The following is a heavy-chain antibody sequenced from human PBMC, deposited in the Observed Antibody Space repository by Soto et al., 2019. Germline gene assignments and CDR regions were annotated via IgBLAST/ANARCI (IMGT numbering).Heavy chain of an antibody. D-gene: IGHD6-19*01. CDR1: GFTFSSYA. Sequence: EVQLLESGGGLVQPGGSLRLSCAASGFTFSSYAMSWVRQAPGKGLEWVSAISGSGGSTYYADSVKGRFTISRDNSKNTLYLQMNSLSAEDTAVYYCAKDRIGEGSGWYGSWGQGTLVTVSS. V-gene: IGHV3-23*01. CDR2: ISGSGGST. CDR3: AKDRIGEGSGWYGS. J-gene: IGHJ5*02.